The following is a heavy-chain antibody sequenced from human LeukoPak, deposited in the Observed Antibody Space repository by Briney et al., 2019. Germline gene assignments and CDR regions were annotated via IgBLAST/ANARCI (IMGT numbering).Heavy chain of an antibody. D-gene: IGHD3-22*01. CDR1: GGSISSGGYY. V-gene: IGHV4-31*03. Sequence: SETLSLTCTVSGGSISSGGYYWSWIRQHPGKGLEWIGYIYYSGSTSYNPSLKSRVAMSVDTSKNQFSLKLSSVTAADTAVYHDASVIPNSSYYDSSGYYCVYWGQGTLVTVSS. CDR3: ASVIPNSSYYDSSGYYCVY. CDR2: IYYSGST. J-gene: IGHJ4*02.